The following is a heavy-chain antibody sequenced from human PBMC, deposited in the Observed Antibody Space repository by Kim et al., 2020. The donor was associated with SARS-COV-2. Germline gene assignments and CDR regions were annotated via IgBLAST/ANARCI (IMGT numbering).Heavy chain of an antibody. Sequence: GGSLRLSCAASGFTFSSYGMHWVRQAPGKGLEWVAVIWYDGSNKYYADSVKGRFTISRDNSKNTLYLQMNSLRAEDTAVYYCARDFSGSRGGAFDIWGQGTMVTVSS. J-gene: IGHJ3*02. D-gene: IGHD1-26*01. V-gene: IGHV3-33*01. CDR3: ARDFSGSRGGAFDI. CDR2: IWYDGSNK. CDR1: GFTFSSYG.